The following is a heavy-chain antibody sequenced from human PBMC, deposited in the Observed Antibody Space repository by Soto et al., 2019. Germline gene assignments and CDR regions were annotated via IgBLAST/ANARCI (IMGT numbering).Heavy chain of an antibody. V-gene: IGHV4-39*01. CDR3: ARQYYDSRGYSIDY. D-gene: IGHD3-22*01. J-gene: IGHJ4*02. CDR2: IYYSGST. CDR1: GGSISSSSYY. Sequence: SETLSLTCTVSGGSISSSSYYWGWIRQPPGKGLEWIGSIYYSGSTYYNPPLKSRVTISVDTSKSQFSLKLSSVTAADTAVYSCARQYYDSRGYSIDYWGQGTPVTVYS.